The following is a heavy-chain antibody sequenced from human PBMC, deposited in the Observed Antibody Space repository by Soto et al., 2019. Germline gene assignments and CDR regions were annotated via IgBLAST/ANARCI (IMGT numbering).Heavy chain of an antibody. CDR2: IYPGDCDT. V-gene: IGHV5-51*01. CDR1: GYTFTNYW. J-gene: IGHJ6*04. Sequence: GPSQTLSCKGSGYTFTNYWIGWVRHMPGKGPEWMGIIYPGDCDTKYNPSFQGEVTISAYKSVATAYLEWGGLKASDTAIYYWGARVCNTVWAFWGKGTTVPVTP. D-gene: IGHD1-20*01. CDR3: GARVCNTVWAF.